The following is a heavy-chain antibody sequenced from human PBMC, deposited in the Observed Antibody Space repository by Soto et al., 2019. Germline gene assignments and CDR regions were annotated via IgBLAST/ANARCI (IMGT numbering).Heavy chain of an antibody. V-gene: IGHV3-33*01. D-gene: IGHD6-13*01. CDR1: GFTFSSYG. CDR2: IWYDGSNK. CDR3: ARASGIAAAGYDIDY. Sequence: HPGGSLRLSCAASGFTFSSYGMHWVRQAPGKGLEWVAVIWYDGSNKYYADSVKGRFAISRDNSKNTLYLQMNSLRAEDTAVYYCARASGIAAAGYDIDYWGQGTLVTVSS. J-gene: IGHJ4*02.